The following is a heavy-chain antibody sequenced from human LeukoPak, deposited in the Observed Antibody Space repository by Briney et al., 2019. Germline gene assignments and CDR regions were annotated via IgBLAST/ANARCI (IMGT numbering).Heavy chain of an antibody. Sequence: SETLSFTCTVSGGPINSHYWNWIRQPAGKGLEWIGRFYANGRPEFNPSLQRRVSMSLDPAKNQFILNLSSVTAADTAVYYCARAVRFLEWPNWFDPWGQGTLVTVSS. CDR2: FYANGRP. D-gene: IGHD3-3*01. V-gene: IGHV4-4*07. J-gene: IGHJ5*02. CDR1: GGPINSHY. CDR3: ARAVRFLEWPNWFDP.